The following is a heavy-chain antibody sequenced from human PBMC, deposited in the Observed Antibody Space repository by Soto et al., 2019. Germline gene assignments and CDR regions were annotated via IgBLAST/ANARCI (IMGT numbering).Heavy chain of an antibody. D-gene: IGHD1-1*01. J-gene: IGHJ4*02. CDR2: ISPVDSDT. Sequence: GESLKISFKGSSYSFTTYCIAVVGQMPGTGLECMGLISPVDSDTRYSLSFQGQVTISADKSFNSAFLKWSSLKASDAAMEYCARMESRAVGSDHWGQGTLVTV. CDR1: SYSFTTYC. CDR3: ARMESRAVGSDH. V-gene: IGHV5-51*01.